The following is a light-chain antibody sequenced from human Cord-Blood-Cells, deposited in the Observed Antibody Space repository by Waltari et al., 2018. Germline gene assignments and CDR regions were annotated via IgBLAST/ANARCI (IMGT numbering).Light chain of an antibody. CDR3: QQYNSYPLT. CDR1: QSISSW. CDR2: DAS. Sequence: DIQMTQSPSTLSASVGDRVTITCRDSQSISSWLAWYQQKPGKAPKLLIYDASSLESGVPSRFSGSGSGTEFTLTISSLQPDDFAAYYCQQYNSYPLTFGGGTKVEIK. J-gene: IGKJ4*02. V-gene: IGKV1-5*01.